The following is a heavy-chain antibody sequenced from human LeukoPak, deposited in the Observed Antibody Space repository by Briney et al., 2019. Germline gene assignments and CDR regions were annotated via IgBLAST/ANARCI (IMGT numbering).Heavy chain of an antibody. J-gene: IGHJ4*02. Sequence: SETLSLTCTVSGGSISSSSYYWGWIRQPPGKGLEWIGYIYYSGSTNYNPSLKSRVTISVDTSKNQFSLKLSSVTAADTAVYYCARGGSGRLPPDYWGQGTLVTVSS. V-gene: IGHV4-61*05. CDR2: IYYSGST. CDR1: GGSISSSSYY. D-gene: IGHD6-25*01. CDR3: ARGGSGRLPPDY.